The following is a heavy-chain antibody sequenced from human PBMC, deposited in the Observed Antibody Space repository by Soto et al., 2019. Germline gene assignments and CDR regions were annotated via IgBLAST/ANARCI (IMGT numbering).Heavy chain of an antibody. CDR2: INWNGRST. D-gene: IGHD2-2*02. Sequence: EVQLVESGGGVVRPGGSLRLSCAASGFTFDDYAMSWDRQAPGKGLEWVAGINWNGRSTTYADSLKGRFTISRDNAKNSLHLQINSLRAEDTALYFCARCSSTSCYIMASFDYWGQGTLVTVSS. V-gene: IGHV3-20*04. CDR3: ARCSSTSCYIMASFDY. CDR1: GFTFDDYA. J-gene: IGHJ4*02.